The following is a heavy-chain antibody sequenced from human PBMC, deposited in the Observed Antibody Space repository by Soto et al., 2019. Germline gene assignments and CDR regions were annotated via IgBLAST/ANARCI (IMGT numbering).Heavy chain of an antibody. V-gene: IGHV3-30-3*01. J-gene: IGHJ6*02. D-gene: IGHD2-15*01. CDR1: GFTFSSYT. CDR3: ARDGRGSGMDV. CDR2: LSYDGTNK. Sequence: QVQLVESGGSVVQPGRSLRLSCAASGFTFSSYTMHWVRQAPGKGLEWVAILSYDGTNKYYADSVKGRFTISRDNSKNTLFLQMDSLRAEDTAVYYCARDGRGSGMDVWGRGTTVTVSS.